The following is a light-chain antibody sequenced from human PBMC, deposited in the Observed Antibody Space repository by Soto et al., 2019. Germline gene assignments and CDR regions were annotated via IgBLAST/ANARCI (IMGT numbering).Light chain of an antibody. CDR1: QRVSSY. J-gene: IGKJ4*01. Sequence: EIVLTQSPATLSLSPGERATLSCRASQRVSSYLAWYQQKPGQAPRLLIYDASNRATGVPARFTGSGSGTDFTLTISSLEPEDFAVYYCQQRSSWPLTFGEGPRWRSN. CDR2: DAS. V-gene: IGKV3-11*01. CDR3: QQRSSWPLT.